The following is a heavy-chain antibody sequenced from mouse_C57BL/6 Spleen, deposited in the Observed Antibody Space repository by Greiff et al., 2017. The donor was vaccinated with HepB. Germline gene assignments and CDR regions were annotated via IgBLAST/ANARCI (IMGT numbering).Heavy chain of an antibody. Sequence: QVQLQQPGAELVKPGASVKLSCKASGYTFTSYWMQWVKQRPGQGLEWIGEIDPSDSYTNYNQKFKGKATLTVDTSSSTAYMQLSSLTSEDSAVYYCASPSNGFAYWGQGTLVTVSA. CDR2: IDPSDSYT. J-gene: IGHJ3*01. CDR3: ASPSNGFAY. D-gene: IGHD2-10*02. CDR1: GYTFTSYW. V-gene: IGHV1-50*01.